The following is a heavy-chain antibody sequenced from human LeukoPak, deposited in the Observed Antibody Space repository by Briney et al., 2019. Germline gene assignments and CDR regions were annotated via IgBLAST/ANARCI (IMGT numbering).Heavy chain of an antibody. Sequence: GRSLRLSCAASGFTFDDYAMHWVRQAPGKGLEWVSGISWNSGSIGYADSVKGRFTISRDNAKNSLHLQMNSLRAEDTAVYYCAREGDTTGVSGTEFDYWGQGALVTVSS. CDR1: GFTFDDYA. CDR3: AREGDTTGVSGTEFDY. D-gene: IGHD6-19*01. J-gene: IGHJ4*02. CDR2: ISWNSGSI. V-gene: IGHV3-9*01.